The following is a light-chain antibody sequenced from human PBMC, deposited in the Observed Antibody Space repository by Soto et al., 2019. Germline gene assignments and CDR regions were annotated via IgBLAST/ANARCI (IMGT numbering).Light chain of an antibody. V-gene: IGLV1-44*01. CDR2: SNN. CDR3: AAWDDSLNGLV. J-gene: IGLJ2*01. CDR1: SSNIGSNT. Sequence: LTQPPSASGTPGQRVTISCSGSSSNIGSNTVNWYQQLPGTAPKLLIYSNNQRPSGVPDRFSGSKSGTSASLAISGLQSEDEADYYCAAWDDSLNGLVFGGGTKVTVL.